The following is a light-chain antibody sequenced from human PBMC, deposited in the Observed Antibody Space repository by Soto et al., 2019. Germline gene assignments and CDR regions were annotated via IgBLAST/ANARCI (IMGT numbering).Light chain of an antibody. V-gene: IGLV1-44*01. CDR1: SSNIGSNT. Sequence: QSVLTQPPSASGTPGQRVTISCSGSSSNIGSNTVNWYQQLPGTAPKVLIYSDTQRPSGVPDRFSGSKSGTSASLAISGLQSEDEADYYCAAWDDSLNGDVFGTGTKLTVL. CDR2: SDT. J-gene: IGLJ1*01. CDR3: AAWDDSLNGDV.